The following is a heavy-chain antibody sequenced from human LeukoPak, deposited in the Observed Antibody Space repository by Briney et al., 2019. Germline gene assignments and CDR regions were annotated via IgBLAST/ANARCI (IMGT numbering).Heavy chain of an antibody. D-gene: IGHD4-11*01. J-gene: IGHJ4*02. V-gene: IGHV1-24*01. Sequence: ASVKISCTVSVYTLTELSMHWVRQAPVNKGVWMGGFDPEDGETIYAQKFQGRVTMTEDTSTDTAYMELSSLRSEDTAVYYCATLLGDYSNKDYWGQGTLVTVSS. CDR1: VYTLTELS. CDR3: ATLLGDYSNKDY. CDR2: FDPEDGET.